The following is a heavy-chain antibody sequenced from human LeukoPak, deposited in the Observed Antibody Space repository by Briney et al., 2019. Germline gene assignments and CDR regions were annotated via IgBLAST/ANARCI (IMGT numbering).Heavy chain of an antibody. Sequence: GGSLRLSCAASGFTFSSYGMSWVRQAPGKGLEWVSGISGSGGSTYYADSVKGRFTISRDNSKNTLYLQMNSLRAEDTALYYCAKAGSIRFDYWGQGTLVTVSS. D-gene: IGHD1-26*01. CDR2: ISGSGGST. J-gene: IGHJ4*02. CDR1: GFTFSSYG. V-gene: IGHV3-23*01. CDR3: AKAGSIRFDY.